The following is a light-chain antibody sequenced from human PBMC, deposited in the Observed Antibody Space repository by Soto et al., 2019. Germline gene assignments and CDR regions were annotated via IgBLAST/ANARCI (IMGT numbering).Light chain of an antibody. CDR1: QGVSSN. J-gene: IGKJ2*01. CDR3: QQYISLPHT. V-gene: IGKV3-15*01. Sequence: EIVMTQSPATLSVSPGERAALSCRASQGVSSNLAWYQQKPGQPPRLLIYAASTRATGVPGRFSGSGSGTEFTLTISSLQSEDFAVYFCQQYISLPHTFGQGTKLEVK. CDR2: AAS.